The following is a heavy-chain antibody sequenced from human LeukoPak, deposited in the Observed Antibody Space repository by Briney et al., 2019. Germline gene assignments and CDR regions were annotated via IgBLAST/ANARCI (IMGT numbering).Heavy chain of an antibody. J-gene: IGHJ4*02. CDR2: IYYSGST. D-gene: IGHD3-22*01. V-gene: IGHV4-59*01. CDR3: ARVTPYYYDSSGYHFDY. Sequence: PSETLSLTCTVSGGSISSYYWSWIRQPPGKGLEWIGYIYYSGSTNYNPSLKSRVTISVDTSKNQFSLKLSSVTAADTAVYYCARVTPYYYDSSGYHFDYWGQGNLVTVSS. CDR1: GGSISSYY.